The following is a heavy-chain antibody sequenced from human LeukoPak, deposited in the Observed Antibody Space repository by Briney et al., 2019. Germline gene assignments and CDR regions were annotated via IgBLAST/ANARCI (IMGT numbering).Heavy chain of an antibody. Sequence: SETLSLTCTVSSHSINRGSYYWRWIRQPAGKLLEWIGRIYTSGSTNYNPSLKSRVTISVDTSKNQFSLKLSSVTAADTAVYYCARASRGMDVWGQGTTVTVSS. V-gene: IGHV4-61*02. CDR2: IYTSGST. CDR3: ARASRGMDV. CDR1: SHSINRGSYY. J-gene: IGHJ6*02.